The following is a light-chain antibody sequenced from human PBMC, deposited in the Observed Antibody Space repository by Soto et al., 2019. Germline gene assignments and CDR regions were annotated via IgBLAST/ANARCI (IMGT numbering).Light chain of an antibody. CDR1: QSVSSN. Sequence: IGMTQSPATLSVSPWERATLSCRASQSVSSNLAWYQQKPGQAPRLLIYGASTRATGIPARFSGSGSGTEFTLTISSLQSEDFAVYYCQQYNYWPPWTFGQGTKVDIK. V-gene: IGKV3D-15*01. CDR3: QQYNYWPPWT. CDR2: GAS. J-gene: IGKJ1*01.